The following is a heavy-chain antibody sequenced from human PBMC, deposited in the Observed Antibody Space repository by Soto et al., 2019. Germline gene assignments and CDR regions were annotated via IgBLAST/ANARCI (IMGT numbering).Heavy chain of an antibody. J-gene: IGHJ4*02. Sequence: QVQLVQSGAEVKKPGASVILYCKASVYNFNIFCVHWVRQAPGQGPEWMGIIIPSGGRTTYAQKFQGRINMTSDASTSTVSMELSSLRSDDTAVYYCARDRRVAYGGHPGGRDYWGQGTLVTVSS. CDR2: IIPSGGRT. CDR3: ARDRRVAYGGHPGGRDY. V-gene: IGHV1-46*02. CDR1: VYNFNIFC. D-gene: IGHD2-21*01.